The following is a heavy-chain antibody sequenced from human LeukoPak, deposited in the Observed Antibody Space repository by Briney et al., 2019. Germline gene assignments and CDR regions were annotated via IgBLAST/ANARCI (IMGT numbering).Heavy chain of an antibody. CDR1: GYTFTSYG. CDR2: ISAYNGNT. D-gene: IGHD3-22*01. Sequence: AASVKVSCKASGYTFTSYGISWVRQAPGQGLEWMGWISAYNGNTNYAQKFQGRVTITADKSTSTAYMELSSLRSEDTAVYYCAREGSGYYYSWFDPWGQGTLVTVSS. J-gene: IGHJ5*02. V-gene: IGHV1-18*01. CDR3: AREGSGYYYSWFDP.